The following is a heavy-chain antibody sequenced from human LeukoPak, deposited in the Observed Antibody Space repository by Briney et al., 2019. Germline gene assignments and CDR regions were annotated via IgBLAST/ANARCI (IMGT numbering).Heavy chain of an antibody. CDR3: ARDGVYYDSSGLDY. V-gene: IGHV3-7*01. D-gene: IGHD3-22*01. J-gene: IGHJ4*02. Sequence: QSGGSLRLSCAASGFTFSYYWMSWVRQAPGKGLEWVATINQDGSEKYYVDSVKGRFTISRDDAKNSLYLQMNSLRAEDTAVYYCARDGVYYDSSGLDYWGQGTLVTVSS. CDR1: GFTFSYYW. CDR2: INQDGSEK.